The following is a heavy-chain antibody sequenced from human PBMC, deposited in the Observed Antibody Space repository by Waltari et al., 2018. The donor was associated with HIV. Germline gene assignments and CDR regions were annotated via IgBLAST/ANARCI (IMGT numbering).Heavy chain of an antibody. CDR1: GYSFTTSG. V-gene: IGHV1-18*01. Sequence: QVHLVQSGPEVKKPGASVKVSCKTSGYSFTTSGISWVRQAPGQGLDWMGWISTYDGKTKYAQELQGRLTMTTDTSASTAYMELRSLRSDDTAIYYCARVPSVIAVVIAVAHSYFDHWGQGTLVTVSS. J-gene: IGHJ4*02. D-gene: IGHD2-15*01. CDR2: ISTYDGKT. CDR3: ARVPSVIAVVIAVAHSYFDH.